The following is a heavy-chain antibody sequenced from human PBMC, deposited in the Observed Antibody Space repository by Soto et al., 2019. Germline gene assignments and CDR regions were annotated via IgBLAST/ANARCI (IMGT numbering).Heavy chain of an antibody. J-gene: IGHJ6*03. CDR1: GGSVNSDNFS. CDR3: VRLPPTVTPGRNFYFYMDV. D-gene: IGHD4-17*01. V-gene: IGHV4-39*01. Sequence: QLRLQESGPRLLRPSATLSLTCAVSGGSVNSDNFSWGWVRQPPGKGPEWVATIHNGGAANYNQSLRGRASISMDTSRNEISMQLTSVTAADTSLYSCVRLPPTVTPGRNFYFYMDVWGKGTTVTVSS. CDR2: IHNGGAA.